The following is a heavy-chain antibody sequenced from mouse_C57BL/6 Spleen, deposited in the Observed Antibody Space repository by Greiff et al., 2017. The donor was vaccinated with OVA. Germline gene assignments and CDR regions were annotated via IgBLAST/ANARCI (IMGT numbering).Heavy chain of an antibody. V-gene: IGHV1-53*01. D-gene: IGHD1-1*01. CDR3: ARENYYGSSPWYFDV. Sequence: QVQLQQPGTELVKPGASVKLSCKASGYTFTSYWMHWVKQRPGQGLEWIGNINPSNGGTNYNEKFKSKATLTVDKSSSTAYMQLRSLTSDDSAVYYCARENYYGSSPWYFDVWGTGTTVTVSS. CDR2: INPSNGGT. J-gene: IGHJ1*03. CDR1: GYTFTSYW.